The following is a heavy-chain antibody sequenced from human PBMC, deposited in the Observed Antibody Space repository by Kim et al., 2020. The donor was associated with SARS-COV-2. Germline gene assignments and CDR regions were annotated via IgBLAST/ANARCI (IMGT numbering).Heavy chain of an antibody. Sequence: SETLSLTCTVSGVSITKGDYYWSWIRQHPVQGLQWIGYIYYSGSTFYNTPLKSRVTISVDTSKNQFSLKLTSVTAADTAVYYCARDFHTATVRVFDYWGQGALVTVSS. CDR2: IYYSGST. J-gene: IGHJ4*02. D-gene: IGHD3-10*01. V-gene: IGHV4-31*03. CDR1: GVSITKGDYY. CDR3: ARDFHTATVRVFDY.